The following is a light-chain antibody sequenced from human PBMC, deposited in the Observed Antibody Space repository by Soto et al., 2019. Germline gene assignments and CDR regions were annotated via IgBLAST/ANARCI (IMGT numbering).Light chain of an antibody. CDR1: SGHSSYA. V-gene: IGLV4-69*01. Sequence: QPVLTQSPSASASLGASVKLTCTLSSGHSSYAIAWHQQQPEKGPRYLMKLKSDGSHSKGDGIPDRFSGSSSGAERYLTISSLQSEDEADYYCQTWGTCIEGVFGGGTKLTVL. CDR2: LKSDGSH. CDR3: QTWGTCIEGV. J-gene: IGLJ3*02.